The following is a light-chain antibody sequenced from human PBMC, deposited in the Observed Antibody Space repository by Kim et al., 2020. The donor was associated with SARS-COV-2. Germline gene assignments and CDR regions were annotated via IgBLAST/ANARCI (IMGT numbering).Light chain of an antibody. CDR2: SAS. CDR1: QSIRTY. V-gene: IGKV1-39*01. Sequence: ASVGDRVTITCRASQSIRTYVNWYQQRPGKAPKLVIYSASRLQIGVPSRFSGSGSGTDFTLTISSLQAGDVATYYCQQSYVTSWTFGQGTKVDIK. CDR3: QQSYVTSWT. J-gene: IGKJ1*01.